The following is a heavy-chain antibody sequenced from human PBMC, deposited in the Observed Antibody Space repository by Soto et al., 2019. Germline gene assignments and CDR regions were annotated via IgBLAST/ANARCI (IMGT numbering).Heavy chain of an antibody. CDR2: IYYSGST. D-gene: IGHD3-9*01. V-gene: IGHV4-59*08. CDR1: GGSISSYY. Sequence: PSETLSLTCTVSGGSISSYYWSWIRQPPGKGLEWIGYIYYSGSTNYNPSLKSRVTISVDTSKNQFSLKLSSVTAADTAVYYCARHGRGYYDILTGYSRGYYYYMDVWGKGTTVTVSS. J-gene: IGHJ6*03. CDR3: ARHGRGYYDILTGYSRGYYYYMDV.